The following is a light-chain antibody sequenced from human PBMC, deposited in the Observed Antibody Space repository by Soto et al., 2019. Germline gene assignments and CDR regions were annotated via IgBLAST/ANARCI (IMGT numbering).Light chain of an antibody. J-gene: IGKJ4*01. V-gene: IGKV3-20*01. CDR1: QSVSSSIY. Sequence: EIVLTQSPGTLSLSPGERATLSCRASQSVSSSIYLAWYQQKPGQAPRLLIYGASSRATGIPDRFSGSGSGTYFTITISRLEAEDFAVYYCQQYGSALTFGGGTKVEIK. CDR3: QQYGSALT. CDR2: GAS.